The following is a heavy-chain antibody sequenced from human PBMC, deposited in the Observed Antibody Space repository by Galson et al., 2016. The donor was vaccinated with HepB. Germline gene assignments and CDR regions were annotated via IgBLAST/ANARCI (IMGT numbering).Heavy chain of an antibody. CDR2: LVVGSGNT. CDR1: GFTFSSSA. CDR3: AKDFELKVPYGSGSYNNPPFDY. D-gene: IGHD3-10*01. Sequence: SVKVSCKASGFTFSSSAVQWVRQARGQRLEWIGWLVVGSGNTNYAQKFQDRVTITRDMSTSTAYMELSSLRSEDTAVYYCAKDFELKVPYGSGSYNNPPFDYWGQGNLVTVSS. V-gene: IGHV1-58*01. J-gene: IGHJ4*02.